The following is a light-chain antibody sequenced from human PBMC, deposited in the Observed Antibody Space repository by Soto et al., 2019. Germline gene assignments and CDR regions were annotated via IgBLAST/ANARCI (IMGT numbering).Light chain of an antibody. CDR3: QQYGTSPRT. V-gene: IGKV3-20*01. CDR2: GAF. CDR1: QSVSGSY. J-gene: IGKJ1*01. Sequence: EIVLTQSPVTLSLSPGERATVSCRASQSVSGSYLAWYQQKPGQAPRLLIYGAFNRAAGIPDRFSGSGSGTDFTLTISRLEPEDFAVYYCQQYGTSPRTFGQGTKVDIK.